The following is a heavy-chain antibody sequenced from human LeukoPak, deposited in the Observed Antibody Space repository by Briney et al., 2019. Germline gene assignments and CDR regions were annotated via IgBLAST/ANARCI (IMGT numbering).Heavy chain of an antibody. CDR1: GFTVSSNY. CDR2: ISTSSGTI. Sequence: GGSLRLSCAASGFTVSSNYVSWVRQAPGKGLEWVSYISTSSGTIFYADSVKGRFTISRDNAKNSLYLQMNSLRDEDTAVYSCARKSHYYDSSGYFFDYWGQGTLVTVSS. D-gene: IGHD3-22*01. V-gene: IGHV3-48*02. CDR3: ARKSHYYDSSGYFFDY. J-gene: IGHJ4*02.